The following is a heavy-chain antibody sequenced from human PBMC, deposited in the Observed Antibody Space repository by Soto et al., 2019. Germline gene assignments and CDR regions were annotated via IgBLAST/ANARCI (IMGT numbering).Heavy chain of an antibody. D-gene: IGHD3-9*01. V-gene: IGHV3-23*01. Sequence: GGSLRLSCAASGFTFSSYAMSWVRQAPGKGLEWVSAISGSGGSTYYADSVKGRFTISRDNSKNTLYLQMNSLRAEDTAVYYCAKDITYYDILTGYNFDYWGQGTLVTVSS. CDR1: GFTFSSYA. J-gene: IGHJ4*02. CDR2: ISGSGGST. CDR3: AKDITYYDILTGYNFDY.